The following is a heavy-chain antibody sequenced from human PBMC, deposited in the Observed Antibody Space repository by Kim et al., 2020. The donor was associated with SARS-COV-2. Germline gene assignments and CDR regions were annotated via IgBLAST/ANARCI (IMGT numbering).Heavy chain of an antibody. CDR3: ARGDSYYDSPTLFDY. J-gene: IGHJ4*02. D-gene: IGHD3-22*01. Sequence: PSLKIRVTISVDTSKNQFSLKLSSVTAADTAVYYCARGDSYYDSPTLFDYWGQGTLVTVSS. V-gene: IGHV4-59*09.